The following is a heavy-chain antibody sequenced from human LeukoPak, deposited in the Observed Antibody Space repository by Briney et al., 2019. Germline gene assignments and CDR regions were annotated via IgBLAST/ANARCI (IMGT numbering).Heavy chain of an antibody. CDR2: IGSGGST. V-gene: IGHV3-66*01. J-gene: IGHJ4*02. Sequence: PGRSLRLSCAASGFTFDDYAMHWVRQAPGKGLEWVSVIGSGGSTYYADSVKGRFTISRDNSKNTLYLQMNSLRAEDTAVYYCAREGDHLTRFYYFDYWGRGTLVTVSS. CDR3: AREGDHLTRFYYFDY. D-gene: IGHD1-14*01. CDR1: GFTFDDYA.